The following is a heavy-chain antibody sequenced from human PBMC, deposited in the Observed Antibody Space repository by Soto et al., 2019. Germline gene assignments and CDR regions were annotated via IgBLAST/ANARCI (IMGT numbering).Heavy chain of an antibody. CDR2: IVVGSGNT. CDR3: AADPYINLEWLLYYYYGMDV. J-gene: IGHJ6*02. Sequence: GASVKVSCKASGFTFTSSAVQWVRQARGQRLEWIGWIVVGSGNTNYAQKFQERVTITRDMSTSTAYMELGSLRSEDTAVYYCAADPYINLEWLLYYYYGMDVWGQGTTVTVSS. D-gene: IGHD3-3*01. V-gene: IGHV1-58*01. CDR1: GFTFTSSA.